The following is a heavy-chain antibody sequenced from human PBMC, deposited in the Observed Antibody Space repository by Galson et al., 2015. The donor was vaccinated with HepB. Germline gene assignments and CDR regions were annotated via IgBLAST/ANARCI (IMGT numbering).Heavy chain of an antibody. D-gene: IGHD6-6*01. CDR2: ILKDGSNK. CDR3: ARSRGQLANFDY. J-gene: IGHJ4*02. V-gene: IGHV3-30*03. CDR1: GSTFGTSS. Sequence: SLRLSCAASGSTFGTSSMHWVRQAPGKGLEWVAVILKDGSNKYYVDSVKGRFTISRDNSKSMLYLEMNSLRAEDTAVYYCARSRGQLANFDYWGQGTLVIVSS.